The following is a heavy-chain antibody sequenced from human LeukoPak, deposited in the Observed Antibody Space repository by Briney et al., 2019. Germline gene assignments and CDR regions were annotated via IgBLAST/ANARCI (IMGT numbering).Heavy chain of an antibody. D-gene: IGHD3-22*01. J-gene: IGHJ4*02. Sequence: QSGGSLRLSCAASGFTFSSYGMHWVRQAPGKGLEWVAVISYDGSNKYYADSVKGRFTISRDNSKNTLYLQMNSLRAEDTAVYYCANNYYDSSGFDYWGQGTLVTVSS. V-gene: IGHV3-30*18. CDR3: ANNYYDSSGFDY. CDR2: ISYDGSNK. CDR1: GFTFSSYG.